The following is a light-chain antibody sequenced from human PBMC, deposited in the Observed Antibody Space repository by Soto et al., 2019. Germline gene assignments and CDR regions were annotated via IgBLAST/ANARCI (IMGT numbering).Light chain of an antibody. V-gene: IGKV4-1*01. Sequence: DIVMTQSPDSLAVSLGERATINCKSSQSVLYSSNNNNYLAWYQQKPGQPPKLFIYWASTRESGVPDRFSGSGSGTDFTLTISSLQAEDGAVYYCQQYYISPPTFGQGTKVEIK. CDR3: QQYYISPPT. J-gene: IGKJ1*01. CDR2: WAS. CDR1: QSVLYSSNNNNY.